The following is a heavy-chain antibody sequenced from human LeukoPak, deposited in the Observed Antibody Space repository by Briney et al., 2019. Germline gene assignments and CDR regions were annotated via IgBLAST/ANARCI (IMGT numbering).Heavy chain of an antibody. Sequence: SETLSLTCTVSGGSISSYYWSWIRQPPGKGLEWIGYIYCSGSTNYNPSLKSRVTISVDTSKNQFSLKLSSVTAADTAVYYCARDTGYSYGLDAFDIWGQGTMVTVSS. CDR3: ARDTGYSYGLDAFDI. D-gene: IGHD5-18*01. J-gene: IGHJ3*02. V-gene: IGHV4-59*01. CDR2: IYCSGST. CDR1: GGSISSYY.